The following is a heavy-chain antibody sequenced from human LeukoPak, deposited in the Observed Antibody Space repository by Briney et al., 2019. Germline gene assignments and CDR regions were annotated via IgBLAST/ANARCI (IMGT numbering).Heavy chain of an antibody. CDR2: IYPGDSDT. J-gene: IGHJ5*02. D-gene: IGHD3-10*01. Sequence: GESLKISCKGSGYSFTSYWIGWVRQMPGKGLEWMGIIYPGDSDTRYSPSFQGQVTISADKSINTAYLQWSSLKASDTAIYFCARQGSAYGISGANWFDPWGQGTLVTVSS. CDR1: GYSFTSYW. CDR3: ARQGSAYGISGANWFDP. V-gene: IGHV5-51*01.